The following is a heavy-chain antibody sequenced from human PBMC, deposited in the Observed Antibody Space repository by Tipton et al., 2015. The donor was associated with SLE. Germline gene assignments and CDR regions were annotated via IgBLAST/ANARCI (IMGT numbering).Heavy chain of an antibody. V-gene: IGHV3-30*03. CDR3: ASEGWELSFDY. D-gene: IGHD1-26*01. CDR1: GGSFSGYY. J-gene: IGHJ4*02. CDR2: ISYDGSNK. Sequence: LSLTCAVYGGSFSGYYWSWIRQPPGKGLEWVAVISYDGSNKYYADSVKGRFTISRDNSKNTLYLQMNSLRAEDTAVYYCASEGWELSFDYWGQGTLVTVSS.